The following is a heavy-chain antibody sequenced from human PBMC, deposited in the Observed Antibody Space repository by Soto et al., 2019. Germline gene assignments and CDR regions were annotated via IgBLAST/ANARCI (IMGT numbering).Heavy chain of an antibody. CDR2: ISWNSGSI. CDR3: AKDLGYCSSTSCYPVYGMDV. Sequence: GGSLRLSCAASGFTFDDYAMHWVRQAPGKGLEWVSGISWNSGSIGYADSVKGRFTISRDNAKNSLYLQMNSLRAEDTALYYCAKDLGYCSSTSCYPVYGMDVWGQGTTDTVSS. CDR1: GFTFDDYA. D-gene: IGHD2-2*01. J-gene: IGHJ6*02. V-gene: IGHV3-9*01.